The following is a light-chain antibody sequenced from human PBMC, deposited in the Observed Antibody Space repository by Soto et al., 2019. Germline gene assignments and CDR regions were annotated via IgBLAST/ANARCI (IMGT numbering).Light chain of an antibody. Sequence: QSALIQPASVSGSPGQSITISCTGTSRDVGGSNYVSWYQHHPHRAPKLLIYEVSYRPSGVSSRFSGSKSGNTASLTISGLQAEDEADYYCATWDDDLTGPVFGGGTKVTVL. J-gene: IGLJ3*02. V-gene: IGLV2-14*01. CDR3: ATWDDDLTGPV. CDR1: SRDVGGSNY. CDR2: EVS.